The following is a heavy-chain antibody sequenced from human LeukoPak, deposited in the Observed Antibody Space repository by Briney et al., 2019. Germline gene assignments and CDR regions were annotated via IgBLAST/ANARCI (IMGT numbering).Heavy chain of an antibody. CDR3: AKDGAYYYDSSGYLGYFQH. Sequence: GGSLRLSCAASGFTFSSNSMNWVRQAPGKGLEWVSYISSGSTTIYYADSVKGRFTISRDNSKNTLYLQMNSLRAEDTAVYYCAKDGAYYYDSSGYLGYFQHWGQGTLVTVSS. CDR2: ISSGSTTI. D-gene: IGHD3-22*01. J-gene: IGHJ1*01. CDR1: GFTFSSNS. V-gene: IGHV3-48*01.